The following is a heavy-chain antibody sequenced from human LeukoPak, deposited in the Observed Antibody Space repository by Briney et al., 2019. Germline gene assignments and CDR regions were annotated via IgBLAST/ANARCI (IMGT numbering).Heavy chain of an antibody. CDR3: ARDLGQYYDTSDNWFDP. D-gene: IGHD3-22*01. V-gene: IGHV3-74*01. Sequence: PGGSLRLSCAASGFTFSNYWMHWVRQAPGKGLVWVSRINSDGINTSYADSVKGRFTISRDNAKNTLNLQMNSLRAEDTAVYYCARDLGQYYDTSDNWFDPWGQGTLLTVSS. CDR2: INSDGINT. CDR1: GFTFSNYW. J-gene: IGHJ5*02.